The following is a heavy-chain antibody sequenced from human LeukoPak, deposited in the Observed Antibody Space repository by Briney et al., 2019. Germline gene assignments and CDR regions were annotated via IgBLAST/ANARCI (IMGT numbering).Heavy chain of an antibody. CDR2: IRYDGSNK. CDR3: ARDFGCSSTSCYTYYYYGMDV. CDR1: GFTFSSYG. Sequence: PGGSLRLSCAASGFTFSSYGMHWVRQAPGKGLEWVAVIRYDGSNKYYADSVKGRFTISRDNSKNTLYLQMNSLRAEDTAVYYCARDFGCSSTSCYTYYYYGMDVWGQGTTVTVSS. D-gene: IGHD2-2*02. J-gene: IGHJ6*02. V-gene: IGHV3-33*01.